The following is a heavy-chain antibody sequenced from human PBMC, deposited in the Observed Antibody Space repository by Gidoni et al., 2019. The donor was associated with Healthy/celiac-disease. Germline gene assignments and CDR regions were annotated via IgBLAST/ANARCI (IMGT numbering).Heavy chain of an antibody. CDR2: ISGSGGSK. CDR3: AKDLSDCTNGVCHEAGPDY. CDR1: GFTCSSYA. J-gene: IGHJ4*02. Sequence: EVQLLESGGGLVQPGGSLRLSCAASGFTCSSYAMSWVRQAPGKGLEWVSAISGSGGSKYYADSVKGRFTIPRDNSKNTLYLQMNSLRAEDTAVYYCAKDLSDCTNGVCHEAGPDYWGQGTLVTVSS. V-gene: IGHV3-23*01. D-gene: IGHD2-8*01.